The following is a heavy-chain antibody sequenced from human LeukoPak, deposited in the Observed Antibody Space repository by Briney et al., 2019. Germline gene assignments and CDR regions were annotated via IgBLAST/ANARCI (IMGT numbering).Heavy chain of an antibody. CDR2: INTNTGNP. CDR1: GYTFTSYA. J-gene: IGHJ5*02. CDR3: ARDKIMIMFGGVIANWFDP. Sequence: AASVKVSCKASGYTFTSYAMNWVRQAPGQGLEWMGWINTNTGNPTYAQGFTGRFVFSLDTSVSTAYLQISSLQAEDTAVYYCARDKIMIMFGGVIANWFDPWGQGTLVTVSS. D-gene: IGHD3-16*02. V-gene: IGHV7-4-1*02.